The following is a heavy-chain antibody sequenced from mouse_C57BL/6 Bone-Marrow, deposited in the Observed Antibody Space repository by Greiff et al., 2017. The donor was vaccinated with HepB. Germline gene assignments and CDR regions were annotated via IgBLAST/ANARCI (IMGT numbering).Heavy chain of an antibody. V-gene: IGHV5-12*01. CDR2: ISNGGGST. Sequence: EVKVVESGGGLVQPGGSLKLSCAASGFTFSDYYMYWVRQTPEKRLEWVAYISNGGGSTYYPDTVKGRFTISRDNAKNTLYLQMSRLKSEDTAMYYCARQSGSHYYGSSYWYFDVWGTGTTVTVSS. J-gene: IGHJ1*03. D-gene: IGHD1-1*01. CDR3: ARQSGSHYYGSSYWYFDV. CDR1: GFTFSDYY.